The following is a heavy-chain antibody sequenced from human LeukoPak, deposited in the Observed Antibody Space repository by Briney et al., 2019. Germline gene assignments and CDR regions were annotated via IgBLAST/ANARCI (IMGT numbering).Heavy chain of an antibody. D-gene: IGHD4-23*01. J-gene: IGHJ5*02. V-gene: IGHV1-46*01. CDR1: GYTFTIYY. Sequence: ASVKVSCKASGYTFTIYYMHWVRQAPGQGLEWMGIINPSGGSTSYAQKFQGRVTMTRDTSTSTVYMELSSLRSEDTAVYYCARDQVATVEGFDPWGQGTLVTVSS. CDR3: ARDQVATVEGFDP. CDR2: INPSGGST.